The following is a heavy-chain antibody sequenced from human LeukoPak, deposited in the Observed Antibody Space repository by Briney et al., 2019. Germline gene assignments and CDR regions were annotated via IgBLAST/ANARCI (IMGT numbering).Heavy chain of an antibody. J-gene: IGHJ3*02. CDR2: IYYSGST. V-gene: IGHV4-59*01. Sequence: SETLSLNCTVSGGSISSYYWSWIRQPPGKGLEGIGYIYYSGSTNCTPSLKSRVTISVDTSKDQFSLKLSSVTTADTAVYYCARDRRRGLMADAFDIRGQGTMVTVSS. CDR1: GGSISSYY. D-gene: IGHD3-10*01. CDR3: ARDRRRGLMADAFDI.